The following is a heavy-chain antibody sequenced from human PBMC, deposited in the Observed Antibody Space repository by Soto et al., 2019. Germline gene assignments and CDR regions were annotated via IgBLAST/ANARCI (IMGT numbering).Heavy chain of an antibody. V-gene: IGHV5-10-1*01. D-gene: IGHD3-10*01. CDR2: IDPSDSYT. CDR1: GYSFTSYW. J-gene: IGHJ6*02. Sequence: PGESLKISCKGSGYSFTSYWIAWVRQMPGKRQEWMGRIDPSDSYTNYSPSFQGHVTISADKSISTAYLQLSSPKPSDTAMYYCTIRPYGAAHYSCVSMGVWGRGTSVTLS. CDR3: TIRPYGAAHYSCVSMGV.